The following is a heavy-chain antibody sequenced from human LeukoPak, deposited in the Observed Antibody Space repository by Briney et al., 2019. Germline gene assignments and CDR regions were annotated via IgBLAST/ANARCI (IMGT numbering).Heavy chain of an antibody. J-gene: IGHJ4*02. CDR2: INPNSGGT. V-gene: IGHV1-2*02. CDR1: GYSFTDYY. Sequence: ASVKVSCKASGYSFTDYYLHWVRQAPGQGLEWMGWINPNSGGTNSAPKFQGRVTMTRDTSISTAYMDLSRLTSDDSALYYCARALVEARPDFDYWGQGSLVTVSS. CDR3: ARALVEARPDFDY. D-gene: IGHD6-6*01.